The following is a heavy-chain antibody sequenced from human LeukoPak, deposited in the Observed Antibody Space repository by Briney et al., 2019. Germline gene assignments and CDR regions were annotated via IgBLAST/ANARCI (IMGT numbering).Heavy chain of an antibody. D-gene: IGHD2-21*01. CDR3: ARVGDGLNDAFDI. CDR2: IIPNNGGT. V-gene: IGHV1-2*02. J-gene: IGHJ3*02. Sequence: ASVKVSCKASGGAFSSYAISWVRQAPGQGLEWMGGIIPNNGGTNYAQNFQVRVTMTRDTSISTAYMELSSLRSEDTAVYYCARVGDGLNDAFDIWGQGTMVTVSS. CDR1: GGAFSSYA.